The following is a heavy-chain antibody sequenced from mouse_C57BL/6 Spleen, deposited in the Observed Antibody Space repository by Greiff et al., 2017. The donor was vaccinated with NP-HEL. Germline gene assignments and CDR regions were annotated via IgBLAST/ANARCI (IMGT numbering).Heavy chain of an antibody. J-gene: IGHJ2*01. CDR3: ARGGTTVVADYFDY. V-gene: IGHV1-85*01. CDR1: GYTFTSYD. Sequence: VQLVESGPELVKPGAPVKLSCKASGYTFTSYDINWVKQRPGQGLEWIGWIYPRDGSTKYNEKFKGKATLTVDTSSSTAYMELHSLTSEDSAVYFCARGGTTVVADYFDYWGQGTTLTVSS. D-gene: IGHD1-1*01. CDR2: IYPRDGST.